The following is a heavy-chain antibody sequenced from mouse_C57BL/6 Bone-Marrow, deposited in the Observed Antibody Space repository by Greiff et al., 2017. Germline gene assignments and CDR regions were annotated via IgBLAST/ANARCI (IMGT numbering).Heavy chain of an antibody. D-gene: IGHD1-1*01. V-gene: IGHV2-5*01. CDR2: IWRGGST. CDR1: GFSLTSYG. Sequence: QVHVKQSGPGLVQPSQSLSITCTVSGFSLTSYGVHWVRQSPGKGLEWLGVIWRGGSTDYNAAFMSRLSITKDNSKSQVFFKMNSLQADDTAIYYCAKSYGSSYSVAYWGQGTLVTVSA. CDR3: AKSYGSSYSVAY. J-gene: IGHJ3*01.